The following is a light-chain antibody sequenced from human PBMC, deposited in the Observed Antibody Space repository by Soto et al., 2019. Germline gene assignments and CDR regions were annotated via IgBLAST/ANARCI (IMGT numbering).Light chain of an antibody. CDR2: GNH. CDR3: CSSASRTTPVV. Sequence: QSVLTQPPSASGTPGQWVTFSCSGSSSNIGSNTVSWYQQFPGTAPKLLMYGNHQRPSGVSNRFSGSKSANTASLTISGLRAEDEADYYCCSSASRTTPVVFGGGTKVTVL. J-gene: IGLJ2*01. V-gene: IGLV1-44*01. CDR1: SSNIGSNT.